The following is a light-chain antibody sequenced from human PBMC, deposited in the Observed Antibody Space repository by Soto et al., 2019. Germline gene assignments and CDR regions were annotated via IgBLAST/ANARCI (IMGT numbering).Light chain of an antibody. V-gene: IGKV3-15*01. J-gene: IGKJ3*01. Sequence: VMTQSASPLSASPGERATLSWGASQSVGSNLAWYQQKPGQAPRLLIFGASSRATGVPARFSGSGYGTEVTLTINSLQSEDFAVYFCQQYDNLPLTFGPGTKVDIK. CDR1: QSVGSN. CDR2: GAS. CDR3: QQYDNLPLT.